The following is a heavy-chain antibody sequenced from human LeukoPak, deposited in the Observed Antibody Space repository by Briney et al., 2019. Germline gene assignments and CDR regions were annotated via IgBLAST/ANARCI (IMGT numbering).Heavy chain of an antibody. J-gene: IGHJ5*02. Sequence: PGGSLRLSCAASGFTFSSYSMNWVRQAPGKGLVWVSRINSDGSSTSYADSVKGRFTISRDNAKNTLYLQMNSLRAEDTAVYYCARDPPYYDFWSGYPKNWFDPWGQGTLVTVSS. V-gene: IGHV3-74*01. CDR1: GFTFSSYS. D-gene: IGHD3-3*01. CDR2: INSDGSST. CDR3: ARDPPYYDFWSGYPKNWFDP.